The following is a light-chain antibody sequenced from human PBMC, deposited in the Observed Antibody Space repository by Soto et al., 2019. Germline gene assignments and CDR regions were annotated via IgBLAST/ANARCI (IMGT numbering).Light chain of an antibody. CDR3: SSYTSSSTLLYV. J-gene: IGLJ1*01. Sequence: QSALTQPASVSGSPGQSITISCTGTSSDVGGYNYVSWYQQHPGKAPKLMIYEVSNRPSGVSNRFSGSKSGNTASLTISGLQAEDEADYCCSSYTSSSTLLYVFGTGTKVTVL. CDR1: SSDVGGYNY. CDR2: EVS. V-gene: IGLV2-14*01.